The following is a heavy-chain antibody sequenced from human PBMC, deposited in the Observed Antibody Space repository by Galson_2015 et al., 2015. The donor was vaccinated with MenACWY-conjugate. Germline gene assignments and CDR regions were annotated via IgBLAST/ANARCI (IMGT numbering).Heavy chain of an antibody. CDR1: GGSISSSSYY. Sequence: ETLSLTCTVSGGSISSSSYYWGWIRQPPGKGLEWIGTIYDSGSTYYNPSLKSRVTISVDTSRNQFSLKLSSVTAADTAVYYCARQGPSGRAFDVWGQGTMVTVSS. CDR3: ARQGPSGRAFDV. CDR2: IYDSGST. V-gene: IGHV4-39*01. J-gene: IGHJ3*01. D-gene: IGHD3-10*01.